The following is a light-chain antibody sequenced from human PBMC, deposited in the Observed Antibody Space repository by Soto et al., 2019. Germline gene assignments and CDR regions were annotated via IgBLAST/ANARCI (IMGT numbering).Light chain of an antibody. CDR3: ISCTTSSTRCA. Sequence: QSALTQPASVSGSPGQSITISCTGTGSDIGRYDFVSWFQQHPGKVPKLVIYEVSSRPSGVSDRFSGSKSGNTASLTISGLQGEDEAEYYCISCTTSSTRCAFGSGTKLTVL. J-gene: IGLJ1*01. CDR1: GSDIGRYDF. CDR2: EVS. V-gene: IGLV2-14*01.